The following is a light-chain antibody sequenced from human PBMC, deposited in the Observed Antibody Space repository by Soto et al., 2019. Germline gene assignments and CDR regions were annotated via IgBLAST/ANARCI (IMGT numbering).Light chain of an antibody. V-gene: IGLV2-8*01. CDR2: EVS. J-gene: IGLJ1*01. CDR3: SSYAGSNNYV. CDR1: SSDIGAYDL. Sequence: QSVLSQPASVSGSPGQSITISRSGTSSDIGAYDLVSWYQQHPGRAPKLIIYEVSKRPSGVPDRFSGSKSGNTASLTVSGLQAEDEADYYCSSYAGSNNYVFGTGTKVTVL.